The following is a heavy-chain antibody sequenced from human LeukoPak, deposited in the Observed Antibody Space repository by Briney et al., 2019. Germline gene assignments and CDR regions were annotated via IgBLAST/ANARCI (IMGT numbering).Heavy chain of an antibody. CDR3: AREAAGGLHFDY. J-gene: IGHJ4*02. D-gene: IGHD6-13*01. CDR2: ISYDGSNK. Sequence: GGSLTLSCVASGFTFSSYGMHWVRQAPGKGLEWVAVISYDGSNKYYRDSVKGRFTISRDNAKNTLYLQMNSLRVEDTAVYYCAREAAGGLHFDYWGQGTLVTVSS. V-gene: IGHV3-30*03. CDR1: GFTFSSYG.